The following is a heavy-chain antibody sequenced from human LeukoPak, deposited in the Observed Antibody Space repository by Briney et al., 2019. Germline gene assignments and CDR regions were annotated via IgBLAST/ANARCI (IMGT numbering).Heavy chain of an antibody. Sequence: GGSLRLSCAASGFTFSSYWMSWVRQAPGKGLEWVANIKQDGSEKYYVDSVKGRLTISRDNAKSSVYLQVNSLRAEDTALYYCARIGYSSSSIDYWGQGTLVTVSS. CDR2: IKQDGSEK. D-gene: IGHD6-13*01. V-gene: IGHV3-7*01. CDR3: ARIGYSSSSIDY. J-gene: IGHJ4*02. CDR1: GFTFSSYW.